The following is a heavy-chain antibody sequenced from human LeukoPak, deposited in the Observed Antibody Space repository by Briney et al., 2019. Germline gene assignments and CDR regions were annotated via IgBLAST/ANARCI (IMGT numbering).Heavy chain of an antibody. J-gene: IGHJ5*02. CDR3: ARQGYGFWSGYYDP. V-gene: IGHV4-34*01. CDR2: INHSGST. CDR1: GGSFSGYY. D-gene: IGHD3-3*01. Sequence: PSETLSLTCAVYGGSFSGYYWSWIRQPPGKGLEWIGEINHSGSTDYNPSLKSRVTISVDTSKNQFSLKLSSVTAADTAVYYCARQGYGFWSGYYDPWGQGTLVTVSS.